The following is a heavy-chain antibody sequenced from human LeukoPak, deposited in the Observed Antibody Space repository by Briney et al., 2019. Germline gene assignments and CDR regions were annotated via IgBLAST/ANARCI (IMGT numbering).Heavy chain of an antibody. J-gene: IGHJ4*02. CDR1: GFTVSSST. CDR3: ARDVY. V-gene: IGHV3-53*01. Sequence: GGSLRLSCAGSGFTVSSSTMSWVRQAPGKGLEWVSNFYSDALDGITNYADSVKGRFTISRDNAKNSLYLQMNSLRAEDTAVYYCARDVYWGQGTLVTVSS. CDR2: FYSDALDGIT.